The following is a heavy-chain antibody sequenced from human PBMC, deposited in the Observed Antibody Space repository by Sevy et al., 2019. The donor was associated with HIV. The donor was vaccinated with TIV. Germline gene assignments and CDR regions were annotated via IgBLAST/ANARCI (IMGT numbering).Heavy chain of an antibody. V-gene: IGHV3-23*01. Sequence: GGSLRLSCVASGFTFDTYSVAWVRQAPGKGLEWVSGISGGHVNTYYADSVKGRFTISRDNSKSTLYVQLNSLRAEDTAVYYCARGRKTTQEWLEELDYYYGMDVWGQGTSVTVSS. D-gene: IGHD2-8*01. J-gene: IGHJ6*02. CDR3: ARGRKTTQEWLEELDYYYGMDV. CDR2: ISGGHVNT. CDR1: GFTFDTYS.